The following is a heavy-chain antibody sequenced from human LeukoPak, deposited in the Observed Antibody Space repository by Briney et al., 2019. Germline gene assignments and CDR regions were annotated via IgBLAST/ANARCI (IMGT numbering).Heavy chain of an antibody. CDR2: ISGSGGST. J-gene: IGHJ4*02. CDR1: GFTFSSHA. CDR3: AKLRSAYCSSTSCRDS. V-gene: IGHV3-23*01. Sequence: GGSLRFSCGASGFTFSSHAMSWVRQAPGKGLEWVSAISGSGGSTYYADSVKGRFTISRDNSKDTLYLQMNSLRAEDTAVYYCAKLRSAYCSSTSCRDSWGQGTPVIVSS. D-gene: IGHD2-2*01.